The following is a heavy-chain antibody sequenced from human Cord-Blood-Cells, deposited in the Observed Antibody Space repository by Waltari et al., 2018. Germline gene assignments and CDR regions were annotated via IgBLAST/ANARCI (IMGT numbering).Heavy chain of an antibody. V-gene: IGHV3-53*01. CDR1: VFTASRNY. CDR3: AREVDAFDI. J-gene: IGHJ3*02. Sequence: EVQLVESGGGLIQPGGSLRLSCAAAVFTASRNYTSWVRQAPGKGLEWVSVIYSGGSTYYADSVKGRFTISRDNSKNTLYLQMNSLRAEDTAVYYCAREVDAFDIWGQGTMVTVSS. CDR2: IYSGGST.